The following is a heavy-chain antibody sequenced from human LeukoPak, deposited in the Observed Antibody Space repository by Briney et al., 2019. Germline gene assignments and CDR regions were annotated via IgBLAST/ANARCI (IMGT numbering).Heavy chain of an antibody. Sequence: GGSLRLSCAASGFTFSNYWMNWVRQAPGKGLEWVSAISGSGGSTYYADSVKGRFTISRDNSKNTLYLQMNSLRAEDTAVYYCAKSVRYCSGGSCYSALFDYWGQGTLVTVSS. D-gene: IGHD2-15*01. J-gene: IGHJ4*02. CDR3: AKSVRYCSGGSCYSALFDY. CDR2: ISGSGGST. CDR1: GFTFSNYW. V-gene: IGHV3-23*01.